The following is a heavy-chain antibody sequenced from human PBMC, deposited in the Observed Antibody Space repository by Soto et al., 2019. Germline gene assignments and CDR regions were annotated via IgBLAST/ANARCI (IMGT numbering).Heavy chain of an antibody. CDR3: ATDGAAGAAMGV. CDR2: ISGGGEYV. Sequence: EMKLVESGGGLVKPGGSLRLSCAASGFTFSNYGMNWARQSPGKGLEWVSSISGGGEYVGYADSLKGRLTISRDNAKKSLYLQLNSLTADDTAVYYCATDGAAGAAMGVW. D-gene: IGHD6-13*01. J-gene: IGHJ6*03. CDR1: GFTFSNYG. V-gene: IGHV3-21*02.